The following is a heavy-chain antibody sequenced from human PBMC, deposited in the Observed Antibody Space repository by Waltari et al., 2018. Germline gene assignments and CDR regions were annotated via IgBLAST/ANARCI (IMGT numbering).Heavy chain of an antibody. CDR2: IIPIFGTA. CDR3: ASTGPGLYYFDY. CDR1: GGTFSSYA. V-gene: IGHV1-69*05. J-gene: IGHJ4*02. Sequence: QVQLVQSGAEVKKPGSSVKVSCKASGGTFSSYAISWVRQAPGQGLEWLGGIIPIFGTANDAQKFQGRVTITTDESTSTAYMELSSLRSEDTAVYYCASTGPGLYYFDYWGQGTLVTVSS.